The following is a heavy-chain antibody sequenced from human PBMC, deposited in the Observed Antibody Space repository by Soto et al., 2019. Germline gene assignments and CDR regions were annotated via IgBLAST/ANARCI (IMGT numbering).Heavy chain of an antibody. J-gene: IGHJ4*02. V-gene: IGHV4-4*02. CDR3: ASEPTYCNSTSCSNYYFDY. CDR1: GGSISSTNW. Sequence: SETLSLTCAVSGGSISSTNWWVWVRQPPGKGLEWIGEIYHTGNTNYNPSFKSRVTISVDTSKNQFSLKLTSVTAADMAVYYCASEPTYCNSTSCSNYYFDYWGQGTLVTVSS. CDR2: IYHTGNT. D-gene: IGHD2-2*01.